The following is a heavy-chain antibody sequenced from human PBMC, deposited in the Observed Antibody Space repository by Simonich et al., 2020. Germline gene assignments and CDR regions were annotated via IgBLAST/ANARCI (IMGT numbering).Heavy chain of an antibody. CDR1: GFTFSSYS. J-gene: IGHJ3*02. V-gene: IGHV3-21*01. Sequence: EVQLVESGGGLVKPGGSLRLSCAASGFTFSSYSMNWVRQAPGMWLEWVSSISSSSSYIYYADSVKGRFTISRDNAKNSLYLQMNSLRAEDTAVYYCAREQARGGAFDIWGQGTMVTVSS. D-gene: IGHD3-16*01. CDR2: ISSSSSYI. CDR3: AREQARGGAFDI.